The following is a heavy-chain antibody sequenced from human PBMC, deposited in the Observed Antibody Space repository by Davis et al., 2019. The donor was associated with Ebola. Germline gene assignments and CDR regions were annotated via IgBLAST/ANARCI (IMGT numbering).Heavy chain of an antibody. CDR3: ARDLGAPNDYGGN. D-gene: IGHD4-23*01. Sequence: AASVKVSCKASGGTFSSYTISWVRQAPGQGLEWMGRIIPILGIANYAQKFQGRVTITADKSTSTAYMELSSLRSEDTAVYYCARDLGAPNDYGGNWGQGTLVTVSS. CDR2: IIPILGIA. V-gene: IGHV1-69*04. J-gene: IGHJ4*02. CDR1: GGTFSSYT.